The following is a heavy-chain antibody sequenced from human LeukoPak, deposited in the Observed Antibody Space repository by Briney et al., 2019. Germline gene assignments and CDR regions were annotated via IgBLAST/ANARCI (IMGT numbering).Heavy chain of an antibody. CDR2: ITSSGTHT. CDR3: GHPQLP. D-gene: IGHD1-1*01. Sequence: TGGSLRLSCAASGFTFSSYWMSWVRQAPGKGLEWVSGITSSGTHTYYVDSVKGRFTISRDNSKNMLYVQMTSLRAEDTAVYYCGHPQLPWGQGTLVTVSS. J-gene: IGHJ4*02. CDR1: GFTFSSYW. V-gene: IGHV3-23*01.